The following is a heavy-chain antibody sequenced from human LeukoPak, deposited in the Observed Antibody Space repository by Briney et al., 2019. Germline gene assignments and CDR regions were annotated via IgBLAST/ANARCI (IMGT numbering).Heavy chain of an antibody. CDR1: GGTFTSYA. CDR3: ARGWLAETTVVTPYNY. D-gene: IGHD4-23*01. J-gene: IGHJ4*02. CDR2: IIPIFGKA. Sequence: SVKVSCKASGGTFTSYAISWVRQTPGQGLEWMGGIIPIFGKANYAQKFQGRVTITADESTRTAYMELSSLRSEDTAVYYCARGWLAETTVVTPYNYWGRGTLVSVSS. V-gene: IGHV1-69*13.